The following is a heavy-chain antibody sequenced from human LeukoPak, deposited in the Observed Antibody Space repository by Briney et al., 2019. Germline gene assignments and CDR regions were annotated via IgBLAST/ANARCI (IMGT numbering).Heavy chain of an antibody. V-gene: IGHV3-30*03. Sequence: GRSLRLSCAGSGFTFSSYGMHWVRQAPGKGLEWVAVISYDGSNKYYADSVKGRFTISRDNSKNTLYLQMNSLRVEDTAVYSFDYWGQGTLVTVSS. J-gene: IGHJ4*02. CDR1: GFTFSSYG. CDR3: DY. CDR2: ISYDGSNK.